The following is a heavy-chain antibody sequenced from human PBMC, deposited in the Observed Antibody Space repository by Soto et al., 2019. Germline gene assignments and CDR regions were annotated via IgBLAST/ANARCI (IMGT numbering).Heavy chain of an antibody. CDR1: EYTFRYAL. CDR2: INRKIDGETT. J-gene: IGHJ4*02. V-gene: IGHV3-15*01. D-gene: IGHD3-3*01. CDR3: TADHWS. Sequence: PGGPLIISCGVFEYTFRYALMSWVRQAPGKGLEWVARINRKIDGETTDYAAPVEGRFTIARDDSKNTLYLQMSSLKIEDTAVYFCTADHWSWGQGTLVNRSS.